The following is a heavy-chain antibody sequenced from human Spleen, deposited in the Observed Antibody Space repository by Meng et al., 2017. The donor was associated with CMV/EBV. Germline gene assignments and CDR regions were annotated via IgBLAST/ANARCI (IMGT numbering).Heavy chain of an antibody. Sequence: GESLKISCAASGFIFSSHWMHWVRQAPGKGLEWVSYITSGSSTIYYADSVRGRFTVSRDNAKNSLYLQMTSLRAEDTAVYYCAKDSTYYYDSSGYYLVHWGQGTLVTVSS. CDR3: AKDSTYYYDSSGYYLVH. CDR1: GFIFSSHW. CDR2: ITSGSSTI. D-gene: IGHD3-22*01. J-gene: IGHJ4*02. V-gene: IGHV3-48*04.